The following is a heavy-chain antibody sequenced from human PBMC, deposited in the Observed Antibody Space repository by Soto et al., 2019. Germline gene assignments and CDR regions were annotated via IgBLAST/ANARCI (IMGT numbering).Heavy chain of an antibody. CDR1: GGSISSGGYS. D-gene: IGHD1-1*01. CDR3: ALALGPTTWLGY. V-gene: IGHV4-31*11. CDR2: IYDSGTT. Sequence: SETLSLTCAVSGGSISSGGYSWSWIRHLPGKGLEWIGSIYDSGTTKYNPSLTSRLALSVYASKNQFSLKLTSVTAADTAVYYCALALGPTTWLGYGGPGILVTVSS. J-gene: IGHJ4*02.